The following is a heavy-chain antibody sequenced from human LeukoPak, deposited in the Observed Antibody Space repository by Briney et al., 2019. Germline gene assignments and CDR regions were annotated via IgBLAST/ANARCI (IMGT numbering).Heavy chain of an antibody. V-gene: IGHV3-7*01. CDR3: ARCPIIQLWIDY. Sequence: GGSLRLSCEASGFIFSNYGMYWVRQAPGKGLEWVANIKQDGSEKYYVDSVKGRFTISRDNAKNSLYLQMNSLRAEDTAVYYCARCPIIQLWIDYWGQGTLVTVSS. CDR2: IKQDGSEK. D-gene: IGHD5-18*01. J-gene: IGHJ4*02. CDR1: GFIFSNYG.